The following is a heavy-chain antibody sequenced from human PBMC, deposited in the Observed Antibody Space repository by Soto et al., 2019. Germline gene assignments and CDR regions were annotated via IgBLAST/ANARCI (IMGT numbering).Heavy chain of an antibody. J-gene: IGHJ4*02. V-gene: IGHV6-1*01. D-gene: IGHD2-2*01. CDR3: ARGDQAFEY. CDR2: TYYKSKWNN. Sequence: SQTLSLTCVISGDSVSSNSAAWNWIRQSPSRGLEWLGRTYYKSKWNNNYAVSVKSRISINADTSKNQFSLHLSSVTPEDTAVYYCARGDQAFEYWGQGTLVTVSS. CDR1: GDSVSSNSAA.